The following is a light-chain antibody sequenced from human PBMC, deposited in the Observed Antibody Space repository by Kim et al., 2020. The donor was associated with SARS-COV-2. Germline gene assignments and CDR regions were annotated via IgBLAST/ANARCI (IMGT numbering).Light chain of an antibody. Sequence: QSALTQPASVSGSPGQSITISCTGTSSDVGGYNYVSWYQQHPGKAPKIMIFEVSNRPSGVSDRFSGSKSGNTASLTISGLQAEDEADYHCSSYTTGTTLVFGTGTKVTVL. CDR3: SSYTTGTTLV. CDR1: SSDVGGYNY. CDR2: EVS. V-gene: IGLV2-14*03. J-gene: IGLJ1*01.